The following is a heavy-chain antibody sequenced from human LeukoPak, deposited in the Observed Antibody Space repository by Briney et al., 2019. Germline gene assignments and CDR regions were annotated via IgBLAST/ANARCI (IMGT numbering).Heavy chain of an antibody. CDR1: GGTFSSYA. D-gene: IGHD6-13*01. V-gene: IGHV1-18*01. Sequence: GASVKASCKASGGTFSSYAISWVRQAPGQGLEWMGWISAYNGNTNYAQKLQGRVTMTTDTSTSTAYMELRSLRSDDTAVYYCARDPSGRFIAAAVWGQGTLVTVSS. J-gene: IGHJ4*02. CDR2: ISAYNGNT. CDR3: ARDPSGRFIAAAV.